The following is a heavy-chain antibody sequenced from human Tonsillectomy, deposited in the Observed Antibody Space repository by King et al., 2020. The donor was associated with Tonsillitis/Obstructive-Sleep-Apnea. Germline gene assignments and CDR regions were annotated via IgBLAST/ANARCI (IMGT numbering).Heavy chain of an antibody. CDR2: IIPIVDIA. CDR3: ARVGLPYTAMVPSGMDV. CDR1: GGTFSNYA. J-gene: IGHJ6*02. D-gene: IGHD5-18*01. Sequence: QLVQSGAEVKKPGSSVKVSCKASGGTFSNYAISWVRQAPGQGLEWMGRIIPIVDIANNAQKFQGRVTITADKSTSTAYMELSSLRSEDTAVYYCARVGLPYTAMVPSGMDVWGQGATVTVSS. V-gene: IGHV1-69*04.